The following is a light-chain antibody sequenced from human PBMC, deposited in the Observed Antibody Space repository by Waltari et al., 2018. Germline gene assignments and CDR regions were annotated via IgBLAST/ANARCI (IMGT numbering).Light chain of an antibody. J-gene: IGLJ3*02. V-gene: IGLV2-14*03. CDR3: SSYTSSLTLV. Sequence: QSALTQHAYVPGHPAHAITISSHGTRQGLGADTYGSWYQQHPGKAPKLMIYDVSNRPSGVSNRFSGSKSGNTASLTISGLQAEDEADYYCSSYTSSLTLVFGGGTKLTVL. CDR1: RQGLGADTY. CDR2: DVS.